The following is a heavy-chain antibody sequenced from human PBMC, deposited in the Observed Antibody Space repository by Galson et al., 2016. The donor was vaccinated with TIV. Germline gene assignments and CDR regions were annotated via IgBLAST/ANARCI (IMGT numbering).Heavy chain of an antibody. CDR3: GHNWNYVY. Sequence: SLRLSCAASGFVFHDWSMNWVRQAPGKGLEWVSAISGGGDYTHYADSVQGRFTITRDNSRNTLYLQMNSLRPDDTAIYFCGHNWNYVYWGQGSLVTVSS. D-gene: IGHD1-7*01. V-gene: IGHV3-23*01. CDR2: ISGGGDYT. CDR1: GFVFHDWS. J-gene: IGHJ4*02.